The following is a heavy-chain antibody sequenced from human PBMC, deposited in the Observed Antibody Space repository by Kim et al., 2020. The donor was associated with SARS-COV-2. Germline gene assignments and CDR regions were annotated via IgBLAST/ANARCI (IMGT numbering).Heavy chain of an antibody. CDR1: GGTFSSYA. CDR2: IIPIFGTA. V-gene: IGHV1-69*13. J-gene: IGHJ6*02. D-gene: IGHD4-17*01. CDR3: ARVRWIDYGPQEYYYYGMDV. Sequence: SVKVSCKASGGTFSSYAISWVRQAPGQGLEWMGGIIPIFGTANYAQKFQGRVTITADESTSTAYMELSSLRSEDTAVYYCARVRWIDYGPQEYYYYGMDVWGQGTTVTVSS.